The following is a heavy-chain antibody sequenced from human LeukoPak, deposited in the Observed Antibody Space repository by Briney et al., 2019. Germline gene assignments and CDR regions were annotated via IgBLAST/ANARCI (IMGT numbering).Heavy chain of an antibody. Sequence: GGSLRLSCAASGFTFSSYAMSWVRQAPGKGLEWVSAISGSGGSTYYADSVKGRFTISRDNSKNTLYLQMNSLRAEDTAVYYCAKDGGSYSGTYWVDYWGQGTLVTVSS. CDR3: AKDGGSYSGTYWVDY. CDR1: GFTFSSYA. CDR2: ISGSGGST. D-gene: IGHD1-26*01. V-gene: IGHV3-23*01. J-gene: IGHJ4*02.